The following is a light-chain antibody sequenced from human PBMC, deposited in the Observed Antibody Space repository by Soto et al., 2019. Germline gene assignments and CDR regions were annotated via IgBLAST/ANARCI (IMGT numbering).Light chain of an antibody. Sequence: QAVVTQEPSLTVSPGGTVTLTCGSSTGPVTNGHFPSGFQQQPGQAPRTLIYDTDTKHSWTPARFSGSLLGDKAALTLSGARHEDEADYYCLLSYAGRLYVFGPGTKLTVL. J-gene: IGLJ1*01. CDR1: TGPVTNGHF. CDR3: LLSYAGRLYV. CDR2: DTD. V-gene: IGLV7-46*01.